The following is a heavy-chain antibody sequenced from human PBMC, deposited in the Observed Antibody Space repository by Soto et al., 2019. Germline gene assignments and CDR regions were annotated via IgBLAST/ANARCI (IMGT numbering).Heavy chain of an antibody. J-gene: IGHJ6*02. CDR3: ARVEVDMGATITNRADYYYNGMDV. V-gene: IGHV3-53*01. D-gene: IGHD5-12*01. CDR1: GFTVSNNY. CDR2: IYSGGNT. Sequence: EVQLVESGGGLIQPGGSLRLSCAASGFTVSNNYMTWVRQAPGKGLEWVSVIYSGGNTYYADSVKGRFTISRDNSKNTLYLQMKSLRAEDTAVYYCARVEVDMGATITNRADYYYNGMDVWGQGTTVTVSS.